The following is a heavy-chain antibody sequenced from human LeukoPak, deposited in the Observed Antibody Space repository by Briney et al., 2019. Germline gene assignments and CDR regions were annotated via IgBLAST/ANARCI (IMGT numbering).Heavy chain of an antibody. CDR3: ATTKQARRYFDY. J-gene: IGHJ4*02. CDR1: GFTFSSYA. CDR2: ISYDGSNK. Sequence: GGSLRLSCAASGFTFSSYAMHWIRQAPGKGLKWVAVISYDGSNKYYADSVKGRFTISRDDSKNTLYLQMNSLRAEDTAVYYCATTKQARRYFDYWGQGTLVTVSS. D-gene: IGHD1/OR15-1a*01. V-gene: IGHV3-30*04.